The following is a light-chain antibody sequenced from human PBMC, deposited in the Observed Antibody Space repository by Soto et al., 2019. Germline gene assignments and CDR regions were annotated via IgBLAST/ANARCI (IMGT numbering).Light chain of an antibody. J-gene: IGLJ1*01. Sequence: QSLLTQPPSVSGAPGQRVTISCTGTSSNIGAGYDVHWYQQLPGTAPKLLIYDKNNRPSGVPDRFSGSKSGTSASLAITGLQAEDEADYYCQSYDSSLSGSTVFGTGTKLTVL. CDR3: QSYDSSLSGSTV. CDR2: DKN. CDR1: SSNIGAGYD. V-gene: IGLV1-40*01.